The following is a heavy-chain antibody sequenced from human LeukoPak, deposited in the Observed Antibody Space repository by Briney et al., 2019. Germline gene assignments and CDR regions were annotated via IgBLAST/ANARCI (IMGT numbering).Heavy chain of an antibody. CDR2: INPSGGST. CDR3: ARGFYDIPTGYYYMDV. D-gene: IGHD3-9*01. J-gene: IGHJ6*03. Sequence: ASVKVSCKASGSTFTSYGISWVRQAPGQGLEWMGIINPSGGSTSYAQKFQGRVTMTRDTSTSTVYMELSSLRSEDTAVYYCARGFYDIPTGYYYMDVWGKGTTVTVSS. V-gene: IGHV1-46*01. CDR1: GSTFTSYG.